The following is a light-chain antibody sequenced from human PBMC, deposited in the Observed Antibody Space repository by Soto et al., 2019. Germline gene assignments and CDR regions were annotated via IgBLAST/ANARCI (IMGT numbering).Light chain of an antibody. V-gene: IGLV1-47*01. J-gene: IGLJ2*01. Sequence: QSVLTQPPSASGTPGQRVTISCSGSSSNIGSNYVYWYQQLPGTAPKLLIYRNNQRPSGVPDRFSGSKSGTSASLAISGLRSGEGAVYYCAAWVETLGGGVFGGGTKLTVL. CDR2: RNN. CDR3: AAWVETLGGGV. CDR1: SSNIGSNY.